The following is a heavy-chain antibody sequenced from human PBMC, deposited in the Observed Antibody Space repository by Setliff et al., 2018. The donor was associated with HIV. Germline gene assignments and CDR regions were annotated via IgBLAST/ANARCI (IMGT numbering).Heavy chain of an antibody. D-gene: IGHD1-1*01. CDR1: RGSIEFSSYY. J-gene: IGHJ4*02. CDR3: ARLRGLNLEPFDY. Sequence: PSETLSLTCSVSRGSIEFSSYYWGWIRQPPGKGLEWIGSVYYSGSTYYNPSLKSRLTISVDTSTNKFSLKLSSVTAADTAVYYCARLRGLNLEPFDYWGQGTLVTVSS. V-gene: IGHV4-39*01. CDR2: VYYSGST.